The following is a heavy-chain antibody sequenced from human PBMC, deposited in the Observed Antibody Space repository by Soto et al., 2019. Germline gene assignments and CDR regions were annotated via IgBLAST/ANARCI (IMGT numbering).Heavy chain of an antibody. V-gene: IGHV1-46*01. CDR3: ARDSHYYDSTGYYWRDAFDI. J-gene: IGHJ3*02. CDR1: GYTFTSHH. D-gene: IGHD3-22*01. CDR2: INVSGDAS. Sequence: GASVKVSCKASGYTFTSHHMHWVRQAPGQGLEWMGIINVSGDASGYAQKFQGRVTITRDTTTSTVYVELSSLRSEDTAVYYCARDSHYYDSTGYYWRDAFDIWGQGTMVTVSS.